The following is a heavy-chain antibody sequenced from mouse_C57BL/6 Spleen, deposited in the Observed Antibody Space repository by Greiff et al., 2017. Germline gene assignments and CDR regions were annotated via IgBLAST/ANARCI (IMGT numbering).Heavy chain of an antibody. J-gene: IGHJ3*01. CDR2: IRNKANGYTT. CDR3: ARSFITTVEAWFAY. Sequence: EVMLVESGGGLVQPGGSLSLSCAASGFTFTDYYMSWVRQPPGKALEWLGFIRNKANGYTTEYSASVKGRFTISRDNSQSILYLQMNALRAEDSATYYCARSFITTVEAWFAYWGQGTLVTVSA. CDR1: GFTFTDYY. D-gene: IGHD1-1*01. V-gene: IGHV7-3*01.